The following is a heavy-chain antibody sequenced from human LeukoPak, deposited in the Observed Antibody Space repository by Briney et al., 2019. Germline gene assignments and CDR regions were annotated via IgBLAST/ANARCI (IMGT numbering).Heavy chain of an antibody. CDR3: ARERFWYYYMDV. Sequence: ASVKASCKASGYTFTSYYMHWVRQAPGQGLEWMGIINPSGGSTSYAQKFQGRVTMTRDMSTSTVYMELSSLRSEDTAVYYCARERFWYYYMDVWGKGTTVTVSS. CDR2: INPSGGST. V-gene: IGHV1-46*01. CDR1: GYTFTSYY. D-gene: IGHD3-3*01. J-gene: IGHJ6*03.